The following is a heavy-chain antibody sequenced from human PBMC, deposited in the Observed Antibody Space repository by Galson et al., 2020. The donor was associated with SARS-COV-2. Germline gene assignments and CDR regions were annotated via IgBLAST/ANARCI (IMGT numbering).Heavy chain of an antibody. D-gene: IGHD4-17*01. CDR2: ISYDGSNK. Sequence: GESLKISCAASGFTFSSYAMHWVRQAPGKGLEWVAVISYDGSNKYYADSVKGRFTISRDNSKNTLYLQMNSLRAEDTAVYYCARDPDDYGGNFDAFDIWGQGTMVTVSS. CDR3: ARDPDDYGGNFDAFDI. CDR1: GFTFSSYA. V-gene: IGHV3-30*04. J-gene: IGHJ3*02.